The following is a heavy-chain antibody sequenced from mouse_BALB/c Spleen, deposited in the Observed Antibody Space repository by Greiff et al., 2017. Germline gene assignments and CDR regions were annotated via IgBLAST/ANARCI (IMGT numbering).Heavy chain of an antibody. V-gene: IGHV7-3*02. Sequence: EVKLMESGGGLVQPGGSLRLSCATSGFTFTDYYMSWVRQPPGKALEWLGFIRNKANGYTTEYSASVKGRFTISRDNSQSILYLQMNTLRAEDSATYYCARDENINWDACAYWGQGTLVTVSA. CDR3: ARDENINWDACAY. D-gene: IGHD4-1*01. J-gene: IGHJ3*01. CDR1: GFTFTDYY. CDR2: IRNKANGYTT.